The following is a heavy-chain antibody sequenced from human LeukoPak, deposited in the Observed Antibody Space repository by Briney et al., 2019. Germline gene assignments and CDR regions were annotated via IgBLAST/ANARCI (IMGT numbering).Heavy chain of an antibody. J-gene: IGHJ4*02. V-gene: IGHV3-66*01. D-gene: IGHD5-24*01. CDR1: GFTVSNNY. CDR3: AGAPETGH. Sequence: GGSLRLSCAASGFTVSNNYMTWVRQAPGEGLESVSVINDVGITFYADSVKGRFTISRDNTKNTLYLQMSGLRAEDTALYYCAGAPETGHWGQGTLVTVSS. CDR2: INDVGIT.